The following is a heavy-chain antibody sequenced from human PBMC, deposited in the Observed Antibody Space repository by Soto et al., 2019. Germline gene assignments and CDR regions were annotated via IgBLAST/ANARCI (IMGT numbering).Heavy chain of an antibody. D-gene: IGHD2-2*01. CDR1: GGSISSGGYY. V-gene: IGHV4-31*03. Sequence: QVQLQESGPGLVKPSQTLSLTCTVSGGSISSGGYYWSWIRQHPGKGLEWIGYIYCRGSTYYNPSLTSRVTISVDTSKNQFSLKLSSVTAADTAVYYCAREVTRYCSSTSCSSQGFGFDYWGQGTLVTVSS. CDR3: AREVTRYCSSTSCSSQGFGFDY. CDR2: IYCRGST. J-gene: IGHJ4*02.